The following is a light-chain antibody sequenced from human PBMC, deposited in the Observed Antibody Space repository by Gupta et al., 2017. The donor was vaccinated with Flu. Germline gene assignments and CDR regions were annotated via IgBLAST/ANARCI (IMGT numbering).Light chain of an antibody. J-gene: IGLJ3*02. Sequence: SYELTQPPSVSVSLGQTARITCSGDALAKQDAYWYQQKPGQAPVLVIYKGNERPSGIPDRFSGASSGTTATLTITGVQAEDEADHYCQSADSSGTWVFGGGTKFDRP. V-gene: IGLV3-25*02. CDR3: QSADSSGTWV. CDR1: ALAKQD. CDR2: KGN.